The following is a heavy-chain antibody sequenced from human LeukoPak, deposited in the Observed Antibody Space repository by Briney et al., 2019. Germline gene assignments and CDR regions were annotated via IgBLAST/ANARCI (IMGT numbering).Heavy chain of an antibody. CDR3: AKASVAIPQYCNS. J-gene: IGHJ5*02. CDR2: ISGTGSST. V-gene: IGHV3-23*01. CDR1: GFTSGNYA. Sequence: GGSLRLSCEASGFTSGNYAMNWVRQAPGKGLEWVSTISGTGSSTYYADSAKGRFTITRDNSKDTLFLQLNSLTAADTAMYFCAKASVAIPQYCNSWGQGTLVTVSP. D-gene: IGHD2-2*02.